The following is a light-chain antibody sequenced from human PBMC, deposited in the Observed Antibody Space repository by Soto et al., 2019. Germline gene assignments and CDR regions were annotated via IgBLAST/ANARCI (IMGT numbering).Light chain of an antibody. V-gene: IGKV1-39*01. J-gene: IGKJ4*01. CDR3: QQSYGTPPT. Sequence: DLPMTQSPSSLSASVGDRVTITCRASQSISSYLNWYQQKPGKAPKLLIYAASSLQSGVPSRFSGSGSGTDFTLTISSLQPEDFATYYCQQSYGTPPTFGGGTKVEIK. CDR2: AAS. CDR1: QSISSY.